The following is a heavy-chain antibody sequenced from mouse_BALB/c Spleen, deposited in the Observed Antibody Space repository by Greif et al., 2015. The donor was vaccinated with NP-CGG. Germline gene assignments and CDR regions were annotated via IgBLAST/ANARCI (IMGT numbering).Heavy chain of an antibody. V-gene: IGHV3-6*02. D-gene: IGHD2-4*01. Sequence: EVKLVESGPGLVKPSQSLSLTCSVTGYSITSGYYWNWIRQFPGNKLEWMGYISYDGSNNYNPSLKNRISITRDTSKNQFFLKLNSVTTEDAATYYCARGDYEGSDFDYWGQGTTLTVSS. J-gene: IGHJ2*01. CDR2: ISYDGSN. CDR3: ARGDYEGSDFDY. CDR1: GYSITSGYY.